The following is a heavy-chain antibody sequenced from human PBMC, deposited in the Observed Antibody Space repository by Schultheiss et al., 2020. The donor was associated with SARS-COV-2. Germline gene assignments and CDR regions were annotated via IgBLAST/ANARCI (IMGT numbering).Heavy chain of an antibody. CDR3: ARVRYQLPYYYYYYMDV. Sequence: SETLSLTCAVYGGSFSGYYWNWIRQPPGKGLEWIGEINHSGSTNYNPSLKSRVTISVDTSKNQFSLKLSSVTAADTAVYYCARVRYQLPYYYYYYMDVWGKGTTVTVSS. V-gene: IGHV4-34*01. CDR2: INHSGST. J-gene: IGHJ6*03. CDR1: GGSFSGYY. D-gene: IGHD2-2*01.